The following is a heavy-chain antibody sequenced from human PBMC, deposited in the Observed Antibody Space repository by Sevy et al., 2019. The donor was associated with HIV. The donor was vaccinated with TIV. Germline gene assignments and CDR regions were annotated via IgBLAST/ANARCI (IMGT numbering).Heavy chain of an antibody. D-gene: IGHD2-2*01. CDR2: INHSGST. CDR3: TRHCSSTTCSHAFDI. J-gene: IGHJ3*02. CDR1: GRSFSGYY. V-gene: IGHV4-34*01. Sequence: ETLSLTCDVYGRSFSGYYWSWIRQTPGKGLEWIGEINHSGSTNYNPSLKSRVTISEDTSKNQFSLKLSSVTAADTAVYYCTRHCSSTTCSHAFDIWGQGTMVTVSS.